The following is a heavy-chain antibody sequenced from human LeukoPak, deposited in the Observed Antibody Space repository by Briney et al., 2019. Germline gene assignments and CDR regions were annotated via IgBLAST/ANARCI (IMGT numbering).Heavy chain of an antibody. J-gene: IGHJ4*02. Sequence: GGSLRLSCAASGFTFNNYAMSWVRQAPGMRLEWVSAISTSGDSTYYTDSVEGRFTISRDNSKNTLYLQMNSLAAEDTAIYFCAKRRQSGIGSLYYFDSWGQGTLVTVSS. CDR2: ISTSGDST. CDR1: GFTFNNYA. D-gene: IGHD1-14*01. CDR3: AKRRQSGIGSLYYFDS. V-gene: IGHV3-23*01.